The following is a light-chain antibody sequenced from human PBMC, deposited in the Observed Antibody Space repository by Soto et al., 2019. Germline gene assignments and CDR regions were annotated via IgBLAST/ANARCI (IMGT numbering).Light chain of an antibody. CDR2: SAS. V-gene: IGKV1-27*01. Sequence: DTPMTQSPSSLSASVGDRVTITCRASHDISTFLAWYQQKAGKVPKLLIYSASTLQSGVPSRFSGSGSGTDFTLTISSLQPEDVATYYCQKYNRAPWTFGQGTKVDIK. CDR1: HDISTF. J-gene: IGKJ1*01. CDR3: QKYNRAPWT.